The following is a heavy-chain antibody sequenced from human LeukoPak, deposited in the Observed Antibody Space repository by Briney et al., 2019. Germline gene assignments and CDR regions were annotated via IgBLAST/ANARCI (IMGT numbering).Heavy chain of an antibody. J-gene: IGHJ5*02. Sequence: PGESLKISCQASGYIFNKYWIGWVRQMPGKGLEWMGIIYPGDSDTRYSPSFQGQVTISADKSISTAYLQWSSLKASDTAMYYCARLMGATQNWFDPWGQGTLVTVSS. CDR1: GYIFNKYW. V-gene: IGHV5-51*01. CDR3: ARLMGATQNWFDP. CDR2: IYPGDSDT. D-gene: IGHD1-26*01.